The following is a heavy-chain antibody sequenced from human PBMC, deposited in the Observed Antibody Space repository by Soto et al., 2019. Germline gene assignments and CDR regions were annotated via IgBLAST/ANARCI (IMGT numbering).Heavy chain of an antibody. J-gene: IGHJ4*02. D-gene: IGHD6-13*01. CDR2: ISAYNGNT. CDR3: ARDILVAAADPFDY. V-gene: IGHV1-18*01. Sequence: GASVKVSCKASGYTFTSYGISWVRQALGQGLEWMGWISAYNGNTNYAQKLQGRVTMTTDTSTSTAYMELRSLRSDDTAVYYCARDILVAAADPFDYWGQGTLVTVSS. CDR1: GYTFTSYG.